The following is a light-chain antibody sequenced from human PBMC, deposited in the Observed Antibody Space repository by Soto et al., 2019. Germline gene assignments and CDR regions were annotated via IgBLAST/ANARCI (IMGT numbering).Light chain of an antibody. V-gene: IGLV2-23*02. CDR1: SSDVGNYNL. Sequence: QSALTQPASVSGSPGQSITISCTGTSSDVGNYNLVSWYQQHPGKAPKLMIYDVSKRPSGVSNRFSGSKSGNTASLTISGLQADDEADYYCCSYAVDSYVFGTGTKLTVL. J-gene: IGLJ1*01. CDR2: DVS. CDR3: CSYAVDSYV.